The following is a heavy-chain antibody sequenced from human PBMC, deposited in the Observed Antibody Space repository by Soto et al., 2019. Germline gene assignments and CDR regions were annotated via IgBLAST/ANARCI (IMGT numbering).Heavy chain of an antibody. D-gene: IGHD2-2*01. CDR3: ARGVVVVVPAASDREYYYYGMDV. CDR1: GGTVSSYT. V-gene: IGHV1-69*02. CDR2: IIPILGIA. Sequence: QVQLVQSGAEVKKPGSSVKVSCKASGGTVSSYTISWVRQAPGQGLEWMGRIIPILGIANYAQKFQGRVTITADKSTSTAYMELSSLRSEDTAVYYCARGVVVVVPAASDREYYYYGMDVWGQGTTVTVSS. J-gene: IGHJ6*02.